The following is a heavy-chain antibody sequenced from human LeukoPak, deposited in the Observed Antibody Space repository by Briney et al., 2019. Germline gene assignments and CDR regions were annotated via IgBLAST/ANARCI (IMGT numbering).Heavy chain of an antibody. Sequence: SVKVSSKASGGTFSSYAISWVRKAPGQGLEWMGGNIPIFGTANYAQKFQGRVTITTDESTSSAYMELSSLRSEDTAVYYCARRGGGYSYGGFGYWGQGTLVTVSS. V-gene: IGHV1-69*05. CDR3: ARRGGGYSYGGFGY. J-gene: IGHJ4*02. CDR2: NIPIFGTA. CDR1: GGTFSSYA. D-gene: IGHD5-18*01.